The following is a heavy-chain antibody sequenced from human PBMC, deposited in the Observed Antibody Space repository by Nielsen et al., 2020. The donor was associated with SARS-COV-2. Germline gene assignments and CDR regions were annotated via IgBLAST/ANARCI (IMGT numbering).Heavy chain of an antibody. D-gene: IGHD2-15*01. J-gene: IGHJ6*02. CDR1: GFTFSSYS. CDR2: ISSSSSYI. V-gene: IGHV3-21*01. CDR3: ASPDRDKYEDRDYYYGMDV. Sequence: GESLKISCAASGFTFSSYSMNWVRQAPGKGLEWVSSISSSSSYIYYADSVKGRFTISRDNAKNSLYLQMNSLRAEDTAVYYCASPDRDKYEDRDYYYGMDVWGQGTTVTVSS.